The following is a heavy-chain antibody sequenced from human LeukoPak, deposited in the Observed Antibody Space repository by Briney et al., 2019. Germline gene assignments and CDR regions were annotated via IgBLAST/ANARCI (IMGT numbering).Heavy chain of an antibody. Sequence: SETLSLTCAVYGGSFSGYYWSWIRQPPGKGLEWIGEINHSGSTNYNPSLKSRVTISVDTSKNQFSLNLTSVTATDTAMYCARTSPMIRGVIVGYMDVWGKGTTVTISS. D-gene: IGHD3-10*01. J-gene: IGHJ6*03. CDR3: ARTSPMIRGVIVGYMDV. V-gene: IGHV4-34*01. CDR1: GGSFSGYY. CDR2: INHSGST.